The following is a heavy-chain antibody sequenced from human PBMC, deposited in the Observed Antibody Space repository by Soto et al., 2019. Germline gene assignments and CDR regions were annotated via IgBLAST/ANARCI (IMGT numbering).Heavy chain of an antibody. CDR3: AREGGCIAAAGVGYDAFDI. V-gene: IGHV4-31*03. Sequence: QVQLQESGPGLVKPSQTLSLTCTVSGGSISSGGYYWSWIRQHPGKGLEWIGYIYYSGSTYYNPSLKSRVTISVDTSKNQSSLKLSSVTAADTAVYYCAREGGCIAAAGVGYDAFDIWGQGTMVTVSS. D-gene: IGHD6-13*01. CDR1: GGSISSGGYY. CDR2: IYYSGST. J-gene: IGHJ3*02.